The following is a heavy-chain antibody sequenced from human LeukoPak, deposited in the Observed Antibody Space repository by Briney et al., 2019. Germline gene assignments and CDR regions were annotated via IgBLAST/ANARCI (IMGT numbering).Heavy chain of an antibody. D-gene: IGHD3-22*01. CDR1: GFIFSNYG. CDR2: TSYDGSEK. CDR3: AKDSKYYYDSRGYSYFDY. V-gene: IGHV3-30*18. Sequence: GGSLRLSCAASGFIFSNYGMHWVRQDPGKGLEWVAVTSYDGSEKYHADSVKGRFTISRDNSKNTLYLQMNSLRAEDTAVYYCAKDSKYYYDSRGYSYFDYWGQGTLVTVSS. J-gene: IGHJ4*02.